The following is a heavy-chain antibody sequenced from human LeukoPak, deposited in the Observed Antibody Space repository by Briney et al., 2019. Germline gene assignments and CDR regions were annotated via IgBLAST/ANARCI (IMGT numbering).Heavy chain of an antibody. CDR2: ISYDGSNK. CDR1: GFTFSSYA. V-gene: IGHV3-30-3*02. CDR3: AKKAYYGSGSFSLTHDAFDI. J-gene: IGHJ3*02. Sequence: QPGRSLRLSCAASGFTFSSYAMHWVRQAPGKGLEWVAVISYDGSNKYYADSVKGRFTISRDNSKNTLNLQMNSLRAEDTAVYYCAKKAYYGSGSFSLTHDAFDIWGQGTMVTVSS. D-gene: IGHD3-10*01.